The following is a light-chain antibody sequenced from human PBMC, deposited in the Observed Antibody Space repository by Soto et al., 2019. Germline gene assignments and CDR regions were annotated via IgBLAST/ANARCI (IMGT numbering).Light chain of an antibody. CDR1: NSNIGAGYD. V-gene: IGLV1-40*01. CDR3: QSFDTSLSGFVV. J-gene: IGLJ2*01. Sequence: QSVLTQPPSVSGAPGQRVTISCTGSNSNIGAGYDVHWYQQLPGRAPKLLIYGNSNRPSGVPDRFSGSKSGTSASLAITGLLAEDEADYYCQSFDTSLSGFVVFGGGTKLTVL. CDR2: GNS.